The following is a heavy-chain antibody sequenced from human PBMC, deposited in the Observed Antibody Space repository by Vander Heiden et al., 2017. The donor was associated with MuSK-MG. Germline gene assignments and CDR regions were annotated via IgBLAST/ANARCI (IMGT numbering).Heavy chain of an antibody. Sequence: QVTLKESGPALVKPTQTLTLTCTFSGFSLSTSGMRVSWIRQPPGKALEWLARIDWDDDKFYSTSLKTRLTISKDTSKNQVVLTMTNMDPVDTATYYGARGAVPAAKFEPHFDYWGQGTLVTVSS. CDR2: IDWDDDK. CDR1: GFSLSTSGMR. J-gene: IGHJ4*02. D-gene: IGHD2-2*01. V-gene: IGHV2-70*04. CDR3: ARGAVPAAKFEPHFDY.